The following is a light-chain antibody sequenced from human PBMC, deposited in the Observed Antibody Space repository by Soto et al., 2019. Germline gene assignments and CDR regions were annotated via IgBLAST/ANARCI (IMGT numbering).Light chain of an antibody. Sequence: QSALTQPASVSGSPGQSITISCTGTSSDVGGYNYVSWYQQHPGNAPKLMIYDVSNRPSGVSNRFSGSKSGNTNSLTISGRQAEDEADYYCSSYTFSSSLLNVFGTGTKLTVL. CDR1: SSDVGGYNY. V-gene: IGLV2-14*01. CDR3: SSYTFSSSLLNV. J-gene: IGLJ1*01. CDR2: DVS.